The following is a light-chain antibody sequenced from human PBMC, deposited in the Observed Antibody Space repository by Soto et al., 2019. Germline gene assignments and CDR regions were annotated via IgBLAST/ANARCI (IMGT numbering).Light chain of an antibody. CDR1: SSGIGSYNR. Sequence: QSVLTQPPSVSGSPGQSVTISCTGTSSGIGSYNRVSWYQQPPGTAPKLMMYEVSNRPSGVPDRFSGSKSGNTASLTISGLQAEDEADYYCSLYTTGSTFVFGTGTQLTVL. J-gene: IGLJ1*01. CDR3: SLYTTGSTFV. V-gene: IGLV2-18*01. CDR2: EVS.